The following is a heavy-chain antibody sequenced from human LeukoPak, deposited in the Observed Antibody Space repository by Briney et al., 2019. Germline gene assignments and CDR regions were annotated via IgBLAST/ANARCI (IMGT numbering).Heavy chain of an antibody. D-gene: IGHD3-22*01. CDR2: IYYSGST. J-gene: IGHJ4*02. CDR1: GGSISNYY. V-gene: IGHV4-59*08. CDR3: ARIIRDSSGYYHFDY. Sequence: SETLSLACTVSGGSISNYYWSWIRQPPGKGLEWIGYIYYSGSTNYNPSLKSRVTISVDTSKNQFSLKLSPVTAADTAVYYCARIIRDSSGYYHFDYWGQGTLVTVSS.